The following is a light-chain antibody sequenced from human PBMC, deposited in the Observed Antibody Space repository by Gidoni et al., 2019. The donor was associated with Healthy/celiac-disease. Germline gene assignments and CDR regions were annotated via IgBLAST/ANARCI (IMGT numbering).Light chain of an antibody. CDR3: QQYYSTPPWT. J-gene: IGKJ1*01. Sequence: DIVMTQSPDSLAASLGERATINCKSSQSVFYSTNNKNYLAWYQQKPGQPPKLLIYWASTREAGVPDRFSGSGSGTDFTLTISSLQAEDVAVYYCQQYYSTPPWTFGQGTKVEIK. V-gene: IGKV4-1*01. CDR2: WAS. CDR1: QSVFYSTNNKNY.